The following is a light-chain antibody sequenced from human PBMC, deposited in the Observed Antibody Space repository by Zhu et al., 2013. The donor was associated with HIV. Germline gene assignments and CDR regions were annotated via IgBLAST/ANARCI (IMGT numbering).Light chain of an antibody. J-gene: IGKJ1*01. V-gene: IGKV1-16*01. CDR1: QVIGNS. CDR3: QEYNSYWT. CDR2: AAS. Sequence: DIHMTQSPSSLAASIGDKVTVTCRASQVIGNSLAWFQQKPGKAPKSLIYAASNLQSGVPSRFSATGSGTDFTLTISSLQSEDFATYYCQEYNSYWTFGQGTKVEIK.